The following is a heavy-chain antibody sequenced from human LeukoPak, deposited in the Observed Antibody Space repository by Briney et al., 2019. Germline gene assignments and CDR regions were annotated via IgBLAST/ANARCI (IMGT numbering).Heavy chain of an antibody. J-gene: IGHJ4*02. CDR1: GFTFSSYS. Sequence: GGSLRLSCAASGFTFSSYSMNWVRQAPGKGLEWVSSVSSSNYIYYADSVKGRFTISRDNAKNSLYLQMNSLRAEDTAVYYCARDDYVWGSYRPPIGYWGQGTLVTVSS. V-gene: IGHV3-21*01. CDR3: ARDDYVWGSYRPPIGY. CDR2: VSSSNYI. D-gene: IGHD3-16*02.